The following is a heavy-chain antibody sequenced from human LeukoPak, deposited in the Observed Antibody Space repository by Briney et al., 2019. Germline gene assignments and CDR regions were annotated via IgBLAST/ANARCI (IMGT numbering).Heavy chain of an antibody. D-gene: IGHD4-17*01. CDR1: GFTFNSHW. Sequence: GGSLRLSCAASGFTFNSHWMHWVRQAPGKGLMWVSTVSPVGTDTNYADSVRGRFTISRDNSKNTLYLQMNSLRPEDTAVYYCARETGGAIGSTDFDYWGQGTLVTVSS. CDR3: ARETGGAIGSTDFDY. J-gene: IGHJ4*02. CDR2: VSPVGTDT. V-gene: IGHV3-74*01.